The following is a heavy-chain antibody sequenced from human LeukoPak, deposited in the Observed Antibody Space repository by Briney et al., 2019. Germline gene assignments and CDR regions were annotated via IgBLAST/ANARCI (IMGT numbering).Heavy chain of an antibody. CDR1: GYTFTSYG. J-gene: IGHJ4*02. CDR3: ARGKDKTYYYDSSGFPLDY. Sequence: ASVKVSCKASGYTFTSYGISWVRQAPGQGLEWMGWISAYNGNTNYAQKLQGRVTMTTDTSTSTAYMELRSLRSDDTAVYYCARGKDKTYYYDSSGFPLDYWGQGTPVTVSS. D-gene: IGHD3-22*01. V-gene: IGHV1-18*01. CDR2: ISAYNGNT.